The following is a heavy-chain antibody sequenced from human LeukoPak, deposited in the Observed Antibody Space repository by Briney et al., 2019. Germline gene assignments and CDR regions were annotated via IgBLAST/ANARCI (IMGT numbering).Heavy chain of an antibody. V-gene: IGHV3-23*01. D-gene: IGHD1-26*01. CDR3: AKDLGAAKKFDY. CDR1: GFTFSSYA. J-gene: IGHJ4*02. CDR2: ISGSGGST. Sequence: GGSLRLSCAASGFTFSSYAMSWVRQAPGKGLEWVSAISGSGGSTYYADSVKGRFTISRDSSKNTLYLQMNSLRAEDTAVYYCAKDLGAAKKFDYWGQGTLVTVSS.